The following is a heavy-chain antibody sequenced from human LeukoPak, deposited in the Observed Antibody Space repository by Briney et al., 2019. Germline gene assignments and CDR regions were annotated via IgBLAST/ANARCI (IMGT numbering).Heavy chain of an antibody. J-gene: IGHJ4*02. V-gene: IGHV3-23*01. Sequence: GGSLRLSCAASGFTFSSYAMSWVRQAPGKGLEWVSVINTSGGTTYYADSVKGRFTISRDNSKNTLFLQMNSLRAEDTAVYYCAKGLISTWYDYWGQGILVTVSS. D-gene: IGHD6-13*01. CDR2: INTSGGTT. CDR3: AKGLISTWYDY. CDR1: GFTFSSYA.